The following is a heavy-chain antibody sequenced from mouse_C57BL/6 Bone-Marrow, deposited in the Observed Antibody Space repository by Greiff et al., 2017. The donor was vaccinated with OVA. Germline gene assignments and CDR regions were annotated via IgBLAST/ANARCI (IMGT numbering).Heavy chain of an antibody. Sequence: EVQLQESEGGLVQPGSSMKLSCTASGFTFSDYYMAWVRQVPEKGLEWVANINYDGSSTYYLDSLKSRFIISRDNAKNILYLQMSSLKSEDTATYYCARSYGNCFDYWGQGTTLTVSS. D-gene: IGHD2-1*01. CDR3: ARSYGNCFDY. V-gene: IGHV5-16*01. CDR1: GFTFSDYY. CDR2: INYDGSST. J-gene: IGHJ2*01.